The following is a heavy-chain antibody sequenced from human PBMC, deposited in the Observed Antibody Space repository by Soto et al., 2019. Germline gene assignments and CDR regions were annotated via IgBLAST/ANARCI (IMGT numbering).Heavy chain of an antibody. D-gene: IGHD5-12*01. CDR1: EDTYAGIY. J-gene: IGHJ1*01. CDR2: INPNSGAT. Sequence: GGSVKVCCEACEDTYAGIYMHWVRQAPGQGLEWMGWINPNSGATNYALKFQGRVTMTWDTSIITAYMELSGLTSDDTAIYYCARLYSGWGQGTLVTVSS. V-gene: IGHV1-2*02. CDR3: ARLYSG.